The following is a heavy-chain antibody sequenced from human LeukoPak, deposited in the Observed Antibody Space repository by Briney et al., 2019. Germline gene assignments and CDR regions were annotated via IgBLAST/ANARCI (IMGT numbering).Heavy chain of an antibody. CDR3: ARIGYSSSSLDY. J-gene: IGHJ4*02. CDR1: GFSFSNYW. CDR2: IKQDGSQK. Sequence: PGGSVRLSCAASGFSFSNYWMTWVRQAPGKGLEWVANIKQDGSQKYYLDSVKGRLTTSGDNAKNSVYLQMNSLRVEDTAVYYCARIGYSSSSLDYWGPGTLVTVSS. V-gene: IGHV3-7*01. D-gene: IGHD6-13*01.